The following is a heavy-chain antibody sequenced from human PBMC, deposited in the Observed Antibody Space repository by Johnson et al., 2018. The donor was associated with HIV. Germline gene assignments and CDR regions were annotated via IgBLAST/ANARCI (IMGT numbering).Heavy chain of an antibody. Sequence: QLVESGGGVVQPGRSLRLSCAASGFTFSSYGMHWVRQAPGKGLEWVAVIWYDGSNKYYADSVKGRFTISRDNSKNTLYLQMNSLRAEDTAVYYCARNMREPYHDAFDIWGQGTMVTVSS. CDR3: ARNMREPYHDAFDI. J-gene: IGHJ3*02. V-gene: IGHV3-33*01. CDR2: IWYDGSNK. CDR1: GFTFSSYG. D-gene: IGHD1/OR15-1a*01.